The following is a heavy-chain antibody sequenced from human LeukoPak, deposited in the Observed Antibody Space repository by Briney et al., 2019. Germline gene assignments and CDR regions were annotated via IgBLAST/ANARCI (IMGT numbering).Heavy chain of an antibody. CDR3: ARGLIAVAGTD. J-gene: IGHJ4*02. Sequence: PGGSLRLSCAASGFTFSSYGMHWVRQAPGKGLEWVAVIWYDGSNKYYADSVKGRFTISRDNSKNTLYLQMNSLRAEDTAVYYCARGLIAVAGTDWGQGTLVTVSS. D-gene: IGHD6-19*01. CDR2: IWYDGSNK. CDR1: GFTFSSYG. V-gene: IGHV3-33*01.